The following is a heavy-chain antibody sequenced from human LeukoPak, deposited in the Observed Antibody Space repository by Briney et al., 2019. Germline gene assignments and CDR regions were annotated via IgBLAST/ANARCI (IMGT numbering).Heavy chain of an antibody. CDR2: IKPDGSQT. CDR3: FSSGSYSN. CDR1: GFTFSNSW. D-gene: IGHD3-10*01. J-gene: IGHJ4*02. Sequence: GGSLRLSCAASGFTFSNSWINWVRQALGKGLEWVANIKPDGSQTYYLDSVKGRFTVSRDNAKHSAYLQMNSLRAEDTAVYYCFSSGSYSNWDQGTLVTVSS. V-gene: IGHV3-7*01.